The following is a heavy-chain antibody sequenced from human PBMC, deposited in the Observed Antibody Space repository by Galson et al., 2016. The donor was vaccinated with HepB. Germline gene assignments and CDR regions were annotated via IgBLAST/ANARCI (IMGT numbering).Heavy chain of an antibody. CDR3: AHGRGWLSDY. Sequence: PALVKPTQTLTLACTFSGFSLITNGVGVGWIRQPPGKALEWLALIFWDGDRHFSPSLQTRLTITKDNPKNQVVLTMTNMDPVDTATYYCAHGRGWLSDYWGQGTLVTVSS. D-gene: IGHD6-19*01. V-gene: IGHV2-5*02. CDR2: IFWDGDR. CDR1: GFSLITNGVG. J-gene: IGHJ4*02.